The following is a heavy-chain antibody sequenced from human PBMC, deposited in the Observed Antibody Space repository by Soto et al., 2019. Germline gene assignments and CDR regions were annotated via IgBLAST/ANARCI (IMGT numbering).Heavy chain of an antibody. CDR1: GFSLSTSGVG. J-gene: IGHJ4*02. Sequence: QITLKESGPTLVKPTQTLTLTCTFSGFSLSTSGVGVGWIRQPPGKALEWLALIYWDDDKRYSPSLKSRLTIXKXXSKNQVVLTMTNMDPVDTATYYCAHRSGSYSSFDYWGQGTLVTVSS. V-gene: IGHV2-5*02. D-gene: IGHD3-10*01. CDR2: IYWDDDK. CDR3: AHRSGSYSSFDY.